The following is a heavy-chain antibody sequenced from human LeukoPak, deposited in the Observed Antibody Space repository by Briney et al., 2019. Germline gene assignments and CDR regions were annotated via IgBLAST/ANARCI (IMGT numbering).Heavy chain of an antibody. Sequence: ASVKVSCKASGYTFTNFFVHWVRQAPGQGLEWMGWINPKSGDTNSAHKLQGRVTMSRDTSIAISYMELSSLTSDDTAVYYCVRASYITYDLWGQGTLVTVSS. CDR1: GYTFTNFF. CDR2: INPKSGDT. V-gene: IGHV1-2*02. J-gene: IGHJ5*02. CDR3: VRASYITYDL. D-gene: IGHD3-16*01.